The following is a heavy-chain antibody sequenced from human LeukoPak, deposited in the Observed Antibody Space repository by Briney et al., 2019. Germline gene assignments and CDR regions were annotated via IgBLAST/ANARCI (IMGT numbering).Heavy chain of an antibody. J-gene: IGHJ4*02. D-gene: IGHD4-17*01. Sequence: PGGSLRLSCAASGFTFSSYGMHWVRQAPGKGLEWVAVISYDGSNKYYADSVKGRFTISRDNSKNTLYLQMNSLRAKDTAVYYCSTTVTTLFSYWGQGTLVTVSS. V-gene: IGHV3-30*03. CDR1: GFTFSSYG. CDR3: STTVTTLFSY. CDR2: ISYDGSNK.